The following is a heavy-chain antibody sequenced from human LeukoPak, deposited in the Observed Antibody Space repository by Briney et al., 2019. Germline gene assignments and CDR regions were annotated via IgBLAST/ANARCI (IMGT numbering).Heavy chain of an antibody. CDR2: INHSGST. V-gene: IGHV4-34*01. CDR1: GGSFSGYY. Sequence: PSETLSLTCAVYGGSFSGYYWSWIRQPPGRGLEWIGEINHSGSTNYNPSLKSRVTISVDTSKNQFSLKLSSVTAADTAVYYCARIKAGREDYWGQGTLVTVSS. J-gene: IGHJ4*02. D-gene: IGHD3-10*01. CDR3: ARIKAGREDY.